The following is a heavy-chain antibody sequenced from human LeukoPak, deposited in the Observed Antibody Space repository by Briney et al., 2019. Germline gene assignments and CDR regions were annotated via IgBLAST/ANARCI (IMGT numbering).Heavy chain of an antibody. J-gene: IGHJ5*02. Sequence: PSETLSLTCAVSGGSISSSNWWSWVRQPPGKGLEWIGEIYHSGSTYYNPSLKSRVTISVDTSKNQFSLKLSSVTAADTAVYYCARRGFWSGYYMAWFDPWGQGTLVTVSS. CDR1: GGSISSSNW. CDR3: ARRGFWSGYYMAWFDP. CDR2: IYHSGST. V-gene: IGHV4-4*02. D-gene: IGHD3-3*01.